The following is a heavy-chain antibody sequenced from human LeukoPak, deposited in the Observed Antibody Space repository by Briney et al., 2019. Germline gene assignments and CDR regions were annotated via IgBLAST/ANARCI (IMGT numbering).Heavy chain of an antibody. CDR1: GGSISSGGYY. V-gene: IGHV4-30-4*08. J-gene: IGHJ4*02. CDR2: IYYSGST. D-gene: IGHD1-26*01. Sequence: SETLSLTCTVSGGSISSGGYYWSWIRQPPGKGLEWIGYIYYSGSTYYNPSLKSRVTISVDTSKNQFSLKLSSVTAADTAVYYCARDRPPVGAFDYWGQGTLVTVSS. CDR3: ARDRPPVGAFDY.